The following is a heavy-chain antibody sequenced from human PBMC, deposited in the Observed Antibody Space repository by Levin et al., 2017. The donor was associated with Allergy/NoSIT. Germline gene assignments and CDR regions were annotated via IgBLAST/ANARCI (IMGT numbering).Heavy chain of an antibody. D-gene: IGHD2-2*01. V-gene: IGHV3-74*01. CDR2: ITIDVTDT. CDR3: ARGGCSSTSCLDY. Sequence: GGSLRLSCAASGFTFSGYYMNWIRQAPGKGLVWVSRITIDVTDTYYADSVKGRFTISRDNAENTLFLQMNSLRAEDTAIYYCARGGCSSTSCLDYWGQGILVTVSS. CDR1: GFTFSGYY. J-gene: IGHJ4*02.